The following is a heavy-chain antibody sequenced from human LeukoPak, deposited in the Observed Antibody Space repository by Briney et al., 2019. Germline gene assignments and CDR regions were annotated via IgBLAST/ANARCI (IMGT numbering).Heavy chain of an antibody. CDR1: GASISSHY. Sequence: SQTLSLTCTVSGASISSHYWSWIRQPPGKGLEWIGYISYTGSTNYNSSLRSRVTISVDTSKNQFSLRLSSVTAADRAVYYCARGHSYGYRFDLWGRGTLVTVSS. D-gene: IGHD5-18*01. CDR2: ISYTGST. V-gene: IGHV4-59*11. J-gene: IGHJ2*01. CDR3: ARGHSYGYRFDL.